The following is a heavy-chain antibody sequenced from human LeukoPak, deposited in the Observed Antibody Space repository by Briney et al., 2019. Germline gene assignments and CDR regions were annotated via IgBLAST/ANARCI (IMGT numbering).Heavy chain of an antibody. CDR3: AKRALGYFDY. CDR2: IWYDGSNK. V-gene: IGHV3-33*06. J-gene: IGHJ4*02. CDR1: GFTFSSYG. Sequence: PGRSLRHSCAAAGFTFSSYGIHWVRQAPGKGLEWVAVIWYDGSNKYYADSVKGRFTISRDNSKNTLYLQMNSLRAEDTAVYYCAKRALGYFDYWGQGTLVTVSS.